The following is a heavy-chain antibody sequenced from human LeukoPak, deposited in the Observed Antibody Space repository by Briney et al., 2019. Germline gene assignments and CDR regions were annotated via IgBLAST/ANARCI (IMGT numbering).Heavy chain of an antibody. D-gene: IGHD1-26*01. CDR1: GFTFSHYW. Sequence: GSLRLSCAASGFTFSHYWMSWVRQAPGKGLEWVANIKQDGNERNYADSVKGRFTISRDNAENSLFLQMNSLRAEDTAVYYCAKEVGTIPTNLLDDWGQGTLVTVSS. J-gene: IGHJ4*02. CDR2: IKQDGNER. V-gene: IGHV3-7*03. CDR3: AKEVGTIPTNLLDD.